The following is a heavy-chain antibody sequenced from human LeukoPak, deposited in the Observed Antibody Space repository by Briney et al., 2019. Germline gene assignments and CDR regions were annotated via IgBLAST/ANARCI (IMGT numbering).Heavy chain of an antibody. CDR2: IYSTGRV. CDR1: GVSITSGTYY. J-gene: IGHJ4*02. CDR3: ARASETAMVTL. V-gene: IGHV4-61*02. Sequence: SETLSLTCTVSGVSITSGTYYWTWIRQPAGKGLEWIGRIYSTGRVNYNPSLKSRVTMLLDTSKNHISLKLTSVTAADTAIYFCARASETAMVTLWGQGTLVTVSS. D-gene: IGHD5-18*01.